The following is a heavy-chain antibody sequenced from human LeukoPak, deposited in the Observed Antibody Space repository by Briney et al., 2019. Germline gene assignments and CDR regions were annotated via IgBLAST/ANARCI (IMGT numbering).Heavy chain of an antibody. Sequence: ASVKVSCKASGYTFTSYYMHWVRQAPGQGLEWMGIINPRGGSTSYAQKFQGRVTMTRDTSTSTVYMELSSLRSEDTAVYYCARGYDSSGYYPPLFDYWGQGTLVTVSS. CDR1: GYTFTSYY. CDR3: ARGYDSSGYYPPLFDY. D-gene: IGHD3-22*01. V-gene: IGHV1-46*01. J-gene: IGHJ4*02. CDR2: INPRGGST.